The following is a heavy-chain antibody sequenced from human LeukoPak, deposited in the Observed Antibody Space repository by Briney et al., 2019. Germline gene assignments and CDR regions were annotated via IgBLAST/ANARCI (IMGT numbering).Heavy chain of an antibody. CDR1: GFTFSNYG. CDR2: IWSDGSNE. CDR3: ARDRSWYLDY. D-gene: IGHD1-26*01. V-gene: IGHV3-33*01. J-gene: IGHJ4*02. Sequence: PGRSLRLSCAASGFTFSNYGMHWVRQAPGKGLEWVAVIWSDGSNEYYADSVKGRFTISRDNSKNTLYLQMNSLRAEDTAVYYCARDRSWYLDYWGQGTLVTVSS.